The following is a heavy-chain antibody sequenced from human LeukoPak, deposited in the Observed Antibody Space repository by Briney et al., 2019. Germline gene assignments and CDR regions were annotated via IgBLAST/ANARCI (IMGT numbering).Heavy chain of an antibody. J-gene: IGHJ4*02. CDR1: GFTFSDSA. Sequence: GGSLRLSCAASGFTFSDSAMQWVRQASGKGREWLGRIRSKADSYTTAYAASVKGRFIVSRDDSKNTAYLQMNSLKTEDTAVYYCRAAADLNDYWGQGTLVTVSS. CDR2: IRSKADSYTT. CDR3: RAAADLNDY. D-gene: IGHD6-13*01. V-gene: IGHV3-73*01.